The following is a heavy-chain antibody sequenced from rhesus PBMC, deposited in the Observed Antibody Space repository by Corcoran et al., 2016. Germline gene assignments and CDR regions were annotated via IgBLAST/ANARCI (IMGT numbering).Heavy chain of an antibody. CDR3: ARQWGIVVIIGYFDL. CDR1: CGSISSSNW. V-gene: IGHV4-93*02. Sequence: QVQLQESGPAVVKPSETLSLTCAVSCGSISSSNWWSWIRQSPGKGLEWIGGIYGSGGSTEYNPAVKSRVTISIDTSKTPFSLKLSSVTAADTAVYYCARQWGIVVIIGYFDLWGPGTPITISS. J-gene: IGHJ2*01. D-gene: IGHD3-28*01. CDR2: IYGSGGST.